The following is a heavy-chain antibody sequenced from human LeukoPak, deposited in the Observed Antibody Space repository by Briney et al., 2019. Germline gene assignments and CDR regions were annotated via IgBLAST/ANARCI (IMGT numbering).Heavy chain of an antibody. V-gene: IGHV3-7*01. J-gene: IGHJ4*02. CDR3: ARDVGLSGYDLNDY. CDR1: GVTFGTYW. CDR2: ITYDGSEK. D-gene: IGHD5-12*01. Sequence: GGSLRLSCVDSGVTFGTYWMTWVRQAPGKGLEWVADITYDGSEKYYGDSVKGRFTVSRDNAKNSLYLQMNSLRAEDTAMYYCARDVGLSGYDLNDYWGQGTLVTVSS.